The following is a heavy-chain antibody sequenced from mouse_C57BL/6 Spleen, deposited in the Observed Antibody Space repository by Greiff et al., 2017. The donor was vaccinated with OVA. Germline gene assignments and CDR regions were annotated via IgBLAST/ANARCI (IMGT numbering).Heavy chain of an antibody. Sequence: EVQLVESGPGLVKPSQSLSLTCSVTGYSITSGYYWNWIRQFPGNKLEWMGYISYDGSNNYNPSLKNRISITRDTSKNQFFLKLNSVTTEDTATYYCARVYYGSSYDAMDYWGQGTSVTVSS. D-gene: IGHD1-1*01. CDR1: GYSITSGYY. J-gene: IGHJ4*01. V-gene: IGHV3-6*01. CDR2: ISYDGSN. CDR3: ARVYYGSSYDAMDY.